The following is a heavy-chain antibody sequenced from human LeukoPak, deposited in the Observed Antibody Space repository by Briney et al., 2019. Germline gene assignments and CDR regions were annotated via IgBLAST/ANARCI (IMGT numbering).Heavy chain of an antibody. D-gene: IGHD3-10*01. J-gene: IGHJ4*02. Sequence: QTGGSLRLSCAASGFTFSSHWMSWVRQAPGKGLEWVANIKQDGSEKYYVDSVKGRFTISRDNAKNSLYLQMNSLRAEDTAVYYCARDRWYGSGSYDYWGQGTLVTVSS. CDR1: GFTFSSHW. CDR2: IKQDGSEK. V-gene: IGHV3-7*01. CDR3: ARDRWYGSGSYDY.